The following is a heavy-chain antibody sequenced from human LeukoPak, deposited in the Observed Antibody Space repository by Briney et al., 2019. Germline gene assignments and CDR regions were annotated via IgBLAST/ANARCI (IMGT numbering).Heavy chain of an antibody. Sequence: SETLSLTCTVSGGSISSYYWRWIRQPAGKGLEWIGRIYTSGSTNYNPSLKSRVTTSVDTSKNQSSLKLRSVTVAAPAVYACARDDYGSGSYSAFDYWGQGTLVIVSS. J-gene: IGHJ4*02. CDR1: GGSISSYY. V-gene: IGHV4-4*07. CDR3: ARDDYGSGSYSAFDY. CDR2: IYTSGST. D-gene: IGHD3-10*01.